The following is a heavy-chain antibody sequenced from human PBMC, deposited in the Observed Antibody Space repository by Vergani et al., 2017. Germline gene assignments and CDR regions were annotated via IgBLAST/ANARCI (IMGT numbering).Heavy chain of an antibody. D-gene: IGHD3-22*01. V-gene: IGHV4-31*03. J-gene: IGHJ4*02. Sequence: QLQLQESGPGLVKPSQTLSLTCTVSGGSISSGGYYWSWSRQHPGKGLEWIWYIYYSGSTYYNPSLKGRVTISVDTSKNQFSLKLSPVTAADTAVYYCAREAPVSNYYDRSGPDYWGQGTLVTVSS. CDR2: IYYSGST. CDR1: GGSISSGGYY. CDR3: AREAPVSNYYDRSGPDY.